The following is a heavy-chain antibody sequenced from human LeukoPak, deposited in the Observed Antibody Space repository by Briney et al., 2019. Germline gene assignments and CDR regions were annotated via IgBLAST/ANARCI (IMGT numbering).Heavy chain of an antibody. CDR3: ASTPSGSSAWYYFDK. D-gene: IGHD6-19*01. J-gene: IGHJ4*02. CDR2: IYYSGNT. V-gene: IGHV4-39*01. Sequence: SETLSLTCTVSGGSISSSSDYWGWIRQPPGKGLEWIGSIYYSGNTYYNPSLKSRVTISVDTSKKQFSLKLSSVTAADTVVYYCASTPSGSSAWYYFDKWGQGTLVTVSS. CDR1: GGSISSSSDY.